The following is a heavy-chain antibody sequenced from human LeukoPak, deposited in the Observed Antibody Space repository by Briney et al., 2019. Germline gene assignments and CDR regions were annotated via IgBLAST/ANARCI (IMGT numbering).Heavy chain of an antibody. CDR2: ISYDGSNK. CDR1: GFTFSSYA. Sequence: PGGPLRLSCAASGFTFSSYAMHWVRQAPGKGLEWVAVISYDGSNKYYADSVKGRFTISRDNSKNTLYLQMNSLRAEDTAVYYCARDYLTPGGYYDSSGYYYGWGQGTLVTVSS. D-gene: IGHD3-22*01. J-gene: IGHJ4*02. CDR3: ARDYLTPGGYYDSSGYYYG. V-gene: IGHV3-30-3*01.